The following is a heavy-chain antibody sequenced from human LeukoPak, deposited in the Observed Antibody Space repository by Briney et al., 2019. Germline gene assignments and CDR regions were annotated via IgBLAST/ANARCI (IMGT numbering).Heavy chain of an antibody. Sequence: SETLSLTCTVSGGSVGSAGYYWSWIRQPPGGGLEWIGYIYYIRNTNYNPSLKSRVTMSLDPSKNQFSLKLSSVTAADTAVYYCVRDSLQLDVWWDDTFDSWGQGTMVTVSS. CDR3: VRDSLQLDVWWDDTFDS. J-gene: IGHJ3*02. CDR1: GGSVGSAGYY. D-gene: IGHD1-1*01. CDR2: IYYIRNT. V-gene: IGHV4-61*08.